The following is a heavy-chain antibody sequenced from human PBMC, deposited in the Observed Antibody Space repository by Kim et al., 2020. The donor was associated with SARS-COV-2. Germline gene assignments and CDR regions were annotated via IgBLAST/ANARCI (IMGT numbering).Heavy chain of an antibody. V-gene: IGHV4-39*07. CDR1: GGYTTSSSYY. CDR2: IYYTGST. CDR3: ARGRYSASAGYYYFDL. Sequence: SETLSLTCTVSGGYTTSSSYYWGWIRQPPGMGVEWIGCIYYTGSTYYNPSLKSRVTISLDTSKTQFSLKLTSVTAADTAIYFCARGRYSASAGYYYFDLWGRGTLVSPSS. D-gene: IGHD3-22*01. J-gene: IGHJ2*01.